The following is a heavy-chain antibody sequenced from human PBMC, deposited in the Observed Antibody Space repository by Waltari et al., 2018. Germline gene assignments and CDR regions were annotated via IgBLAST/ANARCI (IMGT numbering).Heavy chain of an antibody. D-gene: IGHD6-13*01. J-gene: IGHJ4*02. CDR2: INHRGST. CDR1: GGSFSGYY. Sequence: QVQLQQWGAGLLKPSETLSLTCAVYGGSFSGYYWSWIRQPPGKGLEWIGEINHRGSTNYNPSLKSRVTISVDTSKNQFSLKLSSVTAADTAVYYCARGDRQQLVELDYWGQGTLVTVSS. CDR3: ARGDRQQLVELDY. V-gene: IGHV4-34*01.